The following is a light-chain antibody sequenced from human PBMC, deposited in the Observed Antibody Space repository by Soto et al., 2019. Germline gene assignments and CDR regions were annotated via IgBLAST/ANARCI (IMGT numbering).Light chain of an antibody. V-gene: IGLV3-21*04. CDR3: QVWDRSSYHVV. J-gene: IGLJ2*01. Sequence: SYELTQPPSVSVAPGKTARITCGGNNIGSKSVHWYQQQPGQAPVLVIYYDSDRPSGIPERFSGSNSGKTAPLTIRRVEAGDEADYYCQVWDRSSYHVVFGGGTKLTFL. CDR1: NIGSKS. CDR2: YDS.